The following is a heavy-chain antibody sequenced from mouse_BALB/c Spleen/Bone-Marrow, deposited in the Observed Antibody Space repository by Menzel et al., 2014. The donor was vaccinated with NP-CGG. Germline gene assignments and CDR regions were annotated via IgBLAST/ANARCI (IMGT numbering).Heavy chain of an antibody. CDR3: ASTAGTQYDYIAC. Sequence: VQLQQSGPELVRPGVSVKISCKGFGYTFTGYAIHWVKQSHAKTLEWIGVISSYSGNTNYNQKFKGRATMTVDKSSSTAYMELARLTSEDSAIYYCASTAGTQYDYIACWGRGTPLTVTS. J-gene: IGHJ2*01. CDR1: GYTFTGYA. CDR2: ISSYSGNT. V-gene: IGHV1-67*01. D-gene: IGHD1-2*01.